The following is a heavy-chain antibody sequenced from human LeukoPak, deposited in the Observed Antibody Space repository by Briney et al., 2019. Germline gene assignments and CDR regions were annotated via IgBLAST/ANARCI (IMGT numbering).Heavy chain of an antibody. V-gene: IGHV4-39*01. CDR2: IYYSGST. CDR1: GGSISSSSYY. J-gene: IGHJ4*02. D-gene: IGHD5-18*01. CDR3: ARLHTASGIY. Sequence: SETLSLTCTVSGGSISSSSYYWGWIRQPPEKGLEWIGSIYYSGSTYYNPSLKSRVTISVDTSKNQFSLKLSSVTAADTAVYYCARLHTASGIYWGQGTLVTVSS.